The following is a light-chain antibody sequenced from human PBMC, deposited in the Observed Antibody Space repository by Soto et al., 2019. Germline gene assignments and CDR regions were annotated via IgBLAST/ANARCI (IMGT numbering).Light chain of an antibody. V-gene: IGKV3-11*01. CDR1: QSVSSY. CDR3: QQRSNWPPLT. J-gene: IGKJ4*01. Sequence: EIVLTQSPATLSLSPGERATLSCRASQSVSSYLAWYQHKPGQAPRLLIYDASNRATGIPVRFSGSGSGTDFTLTISSLEPEDSAVYYCQQRSNWPPLTFGGGTKVDIK. CDR2: DAS.